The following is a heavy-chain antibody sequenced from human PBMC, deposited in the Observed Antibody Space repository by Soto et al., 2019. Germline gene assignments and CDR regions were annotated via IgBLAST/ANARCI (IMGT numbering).Heavy chain of an antibody. Sequence: QVQLVESGGGVVQPGRSLRLSCAASGFTFSSYGMHWVRKAPGKGLEWVAVIWYDGSNKYYADSVKGRFTISRDNSKNTLYLQMNSLRAEDTAVYYCASHRPYSGSYYSDYWGQGTLVTVSS. CDR3: ASHRPYSGSYYSDY. V-gene: IGHV3-33*01. CDR2: IWYDGSNK. D-gene: IGHD1-26*01. J-gene: IGHJ4*02. CDR1: GFTFSSYG.